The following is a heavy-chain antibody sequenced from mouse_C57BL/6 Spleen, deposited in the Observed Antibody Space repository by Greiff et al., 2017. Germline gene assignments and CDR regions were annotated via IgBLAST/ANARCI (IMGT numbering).Heavy chain of an antibody. D-gene: IGHD1-1*01. J-gene: IGHJ1*03. CDR2: IRSKSSNYAT. V-gene: IGHV10-3*01. CDR3: VRAPFNYGSDWYFDV. CDR1: GFTFNTYA. Sequence: EVQVVESGGGLVQPKGSLKLSCAASGFTFNTYAMHWVRQAPGKGLEWVARIRSKSSNYATYYADSVKDRFTISRDDSQSMLYLQMNNLKTEDTAMYYCVRAPFNYGSDWYFDVWGTGTTVTVSS.